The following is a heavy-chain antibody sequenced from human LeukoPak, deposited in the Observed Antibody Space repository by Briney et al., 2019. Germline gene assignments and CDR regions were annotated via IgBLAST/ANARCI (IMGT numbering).Heavy chain of an antibody. V-gene: IGHV3-23*01. CDR2: ISVSGDKT. CDR3: AKEQIPCSSTSCYTTHFDY. J-gene: IGHJ4*02. D-gene: IGHD2-2*02. Sequence: GGSLRLSCTASGFTFQHHGMTWVRQAPGKGLEWVSSISVSGDKTSYADSVKGRFTISRDNSKDTLFLQMNSLRAEDTAVYYCAKEQIPCSSTSCYTTHFDYWGQGTLVTVSS. CDR1: GFTFQHHG.